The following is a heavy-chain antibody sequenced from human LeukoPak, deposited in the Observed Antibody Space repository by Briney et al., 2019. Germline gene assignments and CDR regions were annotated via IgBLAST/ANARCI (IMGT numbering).Heavy chain of an antibody. D-gene: IGHD6-19*01. CDR2: IDPSDSYT. J-gene: IGHJ6*04. Sequence: GESLKISCKGSGYSITSYWISWVRQMPGKGLEWMGRIDPSDSYTNYSPSFQGHVTISADKSISTAYLQWSSLKASDTAMYYCARRGGWSYYYGMDVWGKGTTVTVSS. CDR1: GYSITSYW. CDR3: ARRGGWSYYYGMDV. V-gene: IGHV5-10-1*01.